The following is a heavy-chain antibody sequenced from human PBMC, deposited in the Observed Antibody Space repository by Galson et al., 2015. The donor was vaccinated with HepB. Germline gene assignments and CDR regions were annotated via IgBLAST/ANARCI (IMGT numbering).Heavy chain of an antibody. J-gene: IGHJ5*02. CDR1: GYTFSTYF. Sequence: SVKVSCKASGYTFSTYFITWVRQAPGQGLEWMGWISGNNGKTKYVQKFQSRVTMTTDTSTTTAYLELRSLRSDDTAVYYCARALFGSGNYYARGNWIDPWGQGTLVTVSS. CDR2: ISGNNGKT. D-gene: IGHD3-10*01. V-gene: IGHV1-18*01. CDR3: ARALFGSGNYYARGNWIDP.